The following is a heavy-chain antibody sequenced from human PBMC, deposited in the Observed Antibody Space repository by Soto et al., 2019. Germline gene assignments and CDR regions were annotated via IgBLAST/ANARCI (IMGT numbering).Heavy chain of an antibody. CDR3: AKADHIVVVPAAMGMDV. Sequence: GSLRLSCAASGFPFSDYYMNWIRQAPGKGLEWVSYISGSTGNIYYAASVKGRFTISRDNAKDSLYLQMNSLRAEDTAVYYCAKADHIVVVPAAMGMDVWGQGTTVTVSS. D-gene: IGHD2-2*01. CDR1: GFPFSDYY. CDR2: ISGSTGNI. J-gene: IGHJ6*02. V-gene: IGHV3-11*01.